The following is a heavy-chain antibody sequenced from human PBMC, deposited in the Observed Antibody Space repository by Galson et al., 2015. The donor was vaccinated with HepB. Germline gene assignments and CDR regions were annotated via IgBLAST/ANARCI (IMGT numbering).Heavy chain of an antibody. CDR2: ISSSGSYT. V-gene: IGHV3-11*06. CDR3: ARVTYYSLYYYDSSGYFDY. J-gene: IGHJ4*02. D-gene: IGHD3-22*01. Sequence: SLRLSCAASGFTFSDYYMSWIRQAPGKGLEWISNISSSGSYTNYADSVRGRFTISRDNAKNSLYLQMNSLRAEDTAVYYCARVTYYSLYYYDSSGYFDYWGQGTLVTVSS. CDR1: GFTFSDYY.